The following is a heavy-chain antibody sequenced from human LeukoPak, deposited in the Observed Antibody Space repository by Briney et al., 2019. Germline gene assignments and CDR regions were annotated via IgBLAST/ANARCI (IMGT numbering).Heavy chain of an antibody. Sequence: ASVTVSCKASGYTFTSYGISWVRQAPGQGLEWMGWISAYNGNTNYAQKLQGRVTMTTDTSTSTAYMELRSLRSDDTAVYYCARPNRPGIAAAGAPDYWGQGTLVTVSS. CDR2: ISAYNGNT. D-gene: IGHD6-13*01. V-gene: IGHV1-18*01. J-gene: IGHJ4*02. CDR3: ARPNRPGIAAAGAPDY. CDR1: GYTFTSYG.